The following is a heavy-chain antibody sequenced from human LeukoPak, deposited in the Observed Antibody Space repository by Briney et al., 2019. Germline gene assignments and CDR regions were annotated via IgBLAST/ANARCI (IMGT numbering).Heavy chain of an antibody. Sequence: GASVKVSCKASGGTFSSYGISWVRQAPGQGLERMGWISAYNGKTNYAQKLQGRVTMTTDTSTSTAYMELSRLRSDDTAVYYYARPSYYYDSSGYYYGWGQGTLVTVSS. CDR1: GGTFSSYG. J-gene: IGHJ4*02. D-gene: IGHD3-22*01. CDR2: ISAYNGKT. V-gene: IGHV1-18*01. CDR3: ARPSYYYDSSGYYYG.